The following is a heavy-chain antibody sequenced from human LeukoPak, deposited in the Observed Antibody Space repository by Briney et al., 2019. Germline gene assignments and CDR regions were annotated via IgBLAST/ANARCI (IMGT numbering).Heavy chain of an antibody. J-gene: IGHJ4*02. Sequence: GGSLRLSCAASGFTFSSYGMHWVRQAPGKGLERVAFIRYDGSNKYYADSVKGRFTISRDNSKNTLYRQMNSLRAEDTAVYYCAKAVAYYDDSSVDYWGQGTLVTVSS. CDR1: GFTFSSYG. CDR2: IRYDGSNK. V-gene: IGHV3-30*02. D-gene: IGHD3-22*01. CDR3: AKAVAYYDDSSVDY.